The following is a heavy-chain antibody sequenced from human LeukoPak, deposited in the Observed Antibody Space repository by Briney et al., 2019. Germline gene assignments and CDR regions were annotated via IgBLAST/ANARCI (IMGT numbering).Heavy chain of an antibody. V-gene: IGHV4-59*08. D-gene: IGHD3-22*01. CDR3: ARHSPLYYYDSSGFDY. J-gene: IGHJ4*02. CDR2: IYYSGGT. CDR1: GGSISSYY. Sequence: PSETLSLTCTVSGGSISSYYWSWIRQPPGKGLEWIGYIYYSGGTYYNPSLESRVTISVDTSKNQFSLKLSSVTAADTAVYYCARHSPLYYYDSSGFDYWGQGTLVTVSS.